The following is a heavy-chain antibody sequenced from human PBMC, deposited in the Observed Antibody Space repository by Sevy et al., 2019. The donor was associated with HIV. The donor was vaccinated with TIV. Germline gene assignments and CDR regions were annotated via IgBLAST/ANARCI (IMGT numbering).Heavy chain of an antibody. D-gene: IGHD3-10*01. CDR1: GYIFADYW. CDR2: IFPGDSDT. Sequence: GESLKISCEASGYIFADYWIGWVRPMPGKGLELMGIIFPGDSDTRYNPSFQGQVTISADKSTSTAYLQWSSLKTSDTAMYYCARPKARGGWYFDLWGRGTLVTVSS. V-gene: IGHV5-51*01. J-gene: IGHJ2*01. CDR3: ARPKARGGWYFDL.